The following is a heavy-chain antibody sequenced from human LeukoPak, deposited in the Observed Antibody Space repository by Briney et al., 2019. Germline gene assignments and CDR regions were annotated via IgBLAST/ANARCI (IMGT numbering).Heavy chain of an antibody. CDR2: ISAYNGNT. Sequence: ASVKVSCKASGYTFTSYGISWVRQAPGQGLEWMGWISAYNGNTNYAQKLQGRVTMTTDTSTSTAYMELRSPRSDDTAVYYCARDEAGMVANTLGDYWGQGTLVTVSS. V-gene: IGHV1-18*01. CDR1: GYTFTSYG. D-gene: IGHD5-12*01. J-gene: IGHJ4*02. CDR3: ARDEAGMVANTLGDY.